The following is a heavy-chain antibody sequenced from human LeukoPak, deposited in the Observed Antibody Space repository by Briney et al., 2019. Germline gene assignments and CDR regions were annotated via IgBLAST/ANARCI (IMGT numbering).Heavy chain of an antibody. CDR3: ARENSSLDY. Sequence: SQTLSLTCAVSGGSISSGSYYWGWVRQPAGKGLEWIGRIYTSGSTNYNPSLKSRVTISVDTSKNQCSLTLSSVTAADTAVYYCARENSSLDYWGQGTLVTVSS. CDR1: GGSISSGSYY. D-gene: IGHD6-13*01. V-gene: IGHV4-61*02. J-gene: IGHJ4*02. CDR2: IYTSGST.